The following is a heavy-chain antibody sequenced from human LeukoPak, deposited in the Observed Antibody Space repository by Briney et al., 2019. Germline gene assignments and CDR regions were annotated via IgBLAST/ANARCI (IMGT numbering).Heavy chain of an antibody. J-gene: IGHJ4*02. CDR2: IYTSGST. CDR3: ARVANYYDSSGYPPTLFDY. D-gene: IGHD3-22*01. Sequence: PSETLSLTCTVSGDSISTYYWSWIRQPAGKGLEWIGRIYTSGSTNYNPSLKSRVTMPVDTSKNQFSLKLSSVTAADTAVYYCARVANYYDSSGYPPTLFDYWGQGTLVTVSS. CDR1: GDSISTYY. V-gene: IGHV4-4*07.